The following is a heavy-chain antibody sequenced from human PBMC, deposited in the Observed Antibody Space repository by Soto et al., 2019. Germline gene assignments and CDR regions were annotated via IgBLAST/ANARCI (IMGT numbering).Heavy chain of an antibody. V-gene: IGHV4-4*07. D-gene: IGHD6-19*01. Sequence: QVQLQESGPRLVKPSETLSLTCTVSGDSISGYYWSWIRLPAGKGLEWIGRIYASGSTISNPSLRSRVALSVGTSQTQFSLKLNSMTAADTAMYYCARSGYSGGWYTAFGSWSQGTLVTVSS. J-gene: IGHJ4*02. CDR1: GDSISGYY. CDR2: IYASGST. CDR3: ARSGYSGGWYTAFGS.